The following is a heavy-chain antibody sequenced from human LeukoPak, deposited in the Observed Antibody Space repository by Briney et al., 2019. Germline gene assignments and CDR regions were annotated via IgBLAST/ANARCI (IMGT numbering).Heavy chain of an antibody. CDR1: GDIVSSNSAA. CDR2: TYYRSKWYN. V-gene: IGHV6-1*01. J-gene: IGHJ6*02. CDR3: ARYPHTYYYDSSGYYTGGYYYYGMDV. Sequence: SQTLSLTCAISGDIVSSNSAAWNWIRQSPSRGLEWLGRTYYRSKWYNDYAVSVKSRITINPDTSKNQFSLQLNSVTPEDTAVYYCARYPHTYYYDSSGYYTGGYYYYGMDVWGQGTTVTVSS. D-gene: IGHD3-22*01.